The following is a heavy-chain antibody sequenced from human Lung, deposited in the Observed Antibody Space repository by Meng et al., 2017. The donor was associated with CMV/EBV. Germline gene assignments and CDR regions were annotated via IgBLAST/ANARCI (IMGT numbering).Heavy chain of an antibody. CDR3: ATQESRDGHNPY. J-gene: IGHJ4*02. V-gene: IGHV4-4*02. D-gene: IGHD5-24*01. Sequence: LRGPGPGLVKPSGTLPFTCVVSGGSISSSYWWTWVRQSPGKGLEWIGEMYHSGTTNYNPSLKSRVTISMGKSNNQLSLKLNSVTAADTAVYYCATQESRDGHNPYWGQGTLVTVSS. CDR1: GGSISSSYW. CDR2: MYHSGTT.